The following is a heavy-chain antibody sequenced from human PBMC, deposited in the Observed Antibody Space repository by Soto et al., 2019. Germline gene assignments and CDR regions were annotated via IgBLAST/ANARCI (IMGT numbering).Heavy chain of an antibody. CDR2: IIPMFGTA. Sequence: QVQLVQSGAEVKKPESSVKVSCKAPGGTFSTYAISWVRQAPGQGLEWMGGIIPMFGTANYAQRFQDRVTITADESTNTVYMELSSLRSEDTAVYFCASGIQLWLRRINSGYSGWCQGTLVTVSS. CDR1: GGTFSTYA. D-gene: IGHD5-18*01. CDR3: ASGIQLWLRRINSGYSG. V-gene: IGHV1-69*12. J-gene: IGHJ4*02.